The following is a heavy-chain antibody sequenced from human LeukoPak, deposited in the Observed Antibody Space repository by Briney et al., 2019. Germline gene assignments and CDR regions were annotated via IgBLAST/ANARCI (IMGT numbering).Heavy chain of an antibody. D-gene: IGHD5-18*01. V-gene: IGHV4-34*01. CDR1: GGSFSGYY. CDR3: ARGLGYSYEGFADY. J-gene: IGHJ4*02. CDR2: INHSGST. Sequence: SETLSLTCAVYGGSFSGYYWSWIRQPPGKGLEWIGEINHSGSTNYNPPLKSRVTISVDTSKNQFSLKLSSVTAADTAVYYCARGLGYSYEGFADYWGQGTLVTVSS.